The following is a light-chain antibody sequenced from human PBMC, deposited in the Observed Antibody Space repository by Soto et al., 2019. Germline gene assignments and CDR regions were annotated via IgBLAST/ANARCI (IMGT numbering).Light chain of an antibody. Sequence: EIVMTQSPATLSVSPGERAPLSCRASQSISSNLAWYQQKPGQAPRLLMFRTSSRATGFPARFSGSGSGTEFNLTISSLQSEDFAVYHCQQYNNSPWTFGQGTKVDIK. CDR2: RTS. CDR1: QSISSN. CDR3: QQYNNSPWT. J-gene: IGKJ1*01. V-gene: IGKV3-15*01.